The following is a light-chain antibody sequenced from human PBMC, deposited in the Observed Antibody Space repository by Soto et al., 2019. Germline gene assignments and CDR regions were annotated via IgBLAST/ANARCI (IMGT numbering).Light chain of an antibody. Sequence: QSVLTQPPSASGTPGQRVTISCSGSSSNIGSNYVYWYQQLPGTAPKLLIYSNNQRPSGVPDRFSGSKSGTSASLAISGLRSEDEADDYCSAWEDCLSVYVFGSRTTVTV. CDR2: SNN. V-gene: IGLV1-47*02. CDR3: SAWEDCLSVYV. CDR1: SSNIGSNY. J-gene: IGLJ1*01.